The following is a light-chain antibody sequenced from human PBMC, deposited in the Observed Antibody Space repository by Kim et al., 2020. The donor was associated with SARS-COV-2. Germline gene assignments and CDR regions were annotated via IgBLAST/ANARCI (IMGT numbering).Light chain of an antibody. CDR3: QQYNSYSLT. Sequence: DIPLPQSPSTLSASVGDRVTITCRASQSISSWLAWYQQKPGKAPKLLIYKASSLESGVPSRFSGSGSGTEFTLTISSLQPDDFATYYCQQYNSYSLTFGGGTKVDIK. CDR1: QSISSW. V-gene: IGKV1-5*03. J-gene: IGKJ4*01. CDR2: KAS.